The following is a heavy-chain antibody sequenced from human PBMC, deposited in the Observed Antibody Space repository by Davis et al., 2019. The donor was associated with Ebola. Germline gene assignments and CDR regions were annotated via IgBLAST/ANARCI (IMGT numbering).Heavy chain of an antibody. CDR2: INTNTGNP. CDR1: GYTFSSHA. Sequence: ASVKVSCKASGYTFSSHAMNWVRQAPGQGLEWMGWINTNTGNPTYAQGFTGRFVFSLDTSGSTAYLQISSLKAEDTAVYYCARVDFGYNYDFWSGYYTRFDPWGQGTLVTVS. CDR3: ARVDFGYNYDFWSGYYTRFDP. D-gene: IGHD3-3*01. J-gene: IGHJ5*02. V-gene: IGHV7-4-1*02.